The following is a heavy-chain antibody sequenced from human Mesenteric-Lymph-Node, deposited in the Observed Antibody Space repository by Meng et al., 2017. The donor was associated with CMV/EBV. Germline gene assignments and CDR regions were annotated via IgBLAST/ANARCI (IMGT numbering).Heavy chain of an antibody. CDR3: ARDRGEFLNYAFDY. Sequence: VSGGSISSSNWWSWVRQPPGKGLEWIGEIYRSGSTNYNPSLKSRVTISVDKSKNQFSLKLSSVTAADTAVYYCARDRGEFLNYAFDYWGQGTLVTVSS. CDR2: IYRSGST. V-gene: IGHV4-4*02. D-gene: IGHD3-16*01. CDR1: GGSISSSNW. J-gene: IGHJ4*02.